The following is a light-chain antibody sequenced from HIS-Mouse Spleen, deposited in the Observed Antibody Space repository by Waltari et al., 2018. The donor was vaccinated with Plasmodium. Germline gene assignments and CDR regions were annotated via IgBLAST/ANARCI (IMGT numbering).Light chain of an antibody. CDR2: QDS. V-gene: IGLV3-1*01. CDR3: QAWDSSTVV. J-gene: IGLJ2*01. Sequence: SYELTQPPSVSVSPGQTASITCSGDKLGYKYACWYQQNPSQSPGLVIYQDSKGPSGIPERFSGSNSGNTATLTISGTQAMDEADYYCQAWDSSTVVFGGGTKLTVL. CDR1: KLGYKY.